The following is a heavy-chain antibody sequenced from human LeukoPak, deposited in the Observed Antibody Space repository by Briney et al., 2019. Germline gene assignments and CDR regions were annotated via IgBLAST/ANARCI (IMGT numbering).Heavy chain of an antibody. CDR1: GFIFSSYG. CDR3: AKGGEICSGGSCSPGY. V-gene: IGHV3-30*18. D-gene: IGHD2-15*01. Sequence: PGGSLRLSCAASGFIFSSYGMHWVRQAPGKGLEWVAVLSSDGSNKYYTDSVKGRFTISRDNSKDTLYLQMNGLRVEDTALYYCAKGGEICSGGSCSPGYWGQGTLVTVSS. CDR2: LSSDGSNK. J-gene: IGHJ4*02.